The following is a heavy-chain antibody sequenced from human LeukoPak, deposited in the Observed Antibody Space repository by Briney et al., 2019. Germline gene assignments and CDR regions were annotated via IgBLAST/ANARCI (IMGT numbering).Heavy chain of an antibody. J-gene: IGHJ4*02. V-gene: IGHV3-11*01. Sequence: GESLRLSYAASGFTFSDYYMSWIRQAPGKGLEWVSYISSSVTTIYYADSVKGRFTISRDNATKSLYLQMNSLRAEDTAMYYCARGFWEWLQSTPFGYWGQGTLVTVSS. D-gene: IGHD3-3*01. CDR3: ARGFWEWLQSTPFGY. CDR2: ISSSVTTI. CDR1: GFTFSDYY.